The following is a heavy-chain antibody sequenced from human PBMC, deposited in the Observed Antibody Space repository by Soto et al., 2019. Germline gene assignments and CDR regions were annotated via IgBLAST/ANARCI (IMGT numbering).Heavy chain of an antibody. CDR1: GFTFSRDV. CDR3: ARNLDDTATNYAMDV. V-gene: IGHV3-33*01. Sequence: QVQLMESGGGVVQPGRSLRLSCGASGFTFSRDVMHWVRQAPGKGLEWVGLILHDGSDISYGESVKGRFTISRDNSKNTLYLEMNSLRADDTAVYYCARNLDDTATNYAMDVWGHGTTVIVSS. J-gene: IGHJ6*02. CDR2: ILHDGSDI. D-gene: IGHD5-18*01.